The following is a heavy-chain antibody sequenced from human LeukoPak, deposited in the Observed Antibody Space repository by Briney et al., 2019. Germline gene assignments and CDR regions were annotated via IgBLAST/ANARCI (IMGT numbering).Heavy chain of an antibody. CDR1: GYSITNGYY. D-gene: IGHD6-13*01. Sequence: SSETLSLTCAVSGYSITNGYYWGWIRQPPGKGLEWIGSINHSGSTSYNPTLKSRVTISVDTSKNQFSLKVTSVTAADTAVYHCARHDSAAAGIDFWGQGTPVTLPS. CDR2: INHSGST. V-gene: IGHV4-38-2*01. CDR3: ARHDSAAAGIDF. J-gene: IGHJ4*02.